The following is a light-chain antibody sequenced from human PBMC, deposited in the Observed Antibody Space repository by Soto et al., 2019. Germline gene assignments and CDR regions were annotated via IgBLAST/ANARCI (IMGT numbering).Light chain of an antibody. CDR3: SSYSSGSTLYV. V-gene: IGLV2-14*01. CDR1: SSDIAEPNY. Sequence: QSVLTRPASVSGSPGQSITISCTGTSSDIAEPNYVSWSHQHPARPPRLLIYEASYRPSGVWHRFSYSKFGNTASLTISGLQAEDEADYHCSSYSSGSTLYVFGTETNVTVL. J-gene: IGLJ1*01. CDR2: EAS.